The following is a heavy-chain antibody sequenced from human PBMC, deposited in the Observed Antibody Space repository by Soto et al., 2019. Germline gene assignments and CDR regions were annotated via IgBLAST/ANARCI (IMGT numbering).Heavy chain of an antibody. CDR2: IYYSGST. D-gene: IGHD3-10*01. J-gene: IGHJ6*02. CDR1: GGSISSSSYY. Sequence: QLQLQESGPGLVKPSETLSLTCTVSGGSISSSSYYWGWIRQPPGKGLEWIGSIYYSGSTYYNPSLKRRLTIAVDTSKNQFSLMLSSVTAADTAVYYCARRTYYYGSGSPYGMDVWGQGTTVTVSS. V-gene: IGHV4-39*01. CDR3: ARRTYYYGSGSPYGMDV.